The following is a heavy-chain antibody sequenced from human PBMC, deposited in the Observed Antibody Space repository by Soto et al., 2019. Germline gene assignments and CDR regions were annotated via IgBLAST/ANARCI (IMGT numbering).Heavy chain of an antibody. J-gene: IGHJ3*02. V-gene: IGHV3-23*01. Sequence: EVQLLESGGGLVQPGGSLRLSCTASGFTFSSYAMTWVRQAPGKGLEWVSIISGSGDSTYYADSVKGRFTISRDNSLNTLDLQINSLRAEDTAVYYRAKEAHDYGDYFDAFDIWGQGTMVTVSS. CDR3: AKEAHDYGDYFDAFDI. CDR2: ISGSGDST. D-gene: IGHD4-17*01. CDR1: GFTFSSYA.